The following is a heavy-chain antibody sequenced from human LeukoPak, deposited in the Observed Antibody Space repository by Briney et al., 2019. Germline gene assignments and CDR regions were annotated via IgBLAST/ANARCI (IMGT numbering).Heavy chain of an antibody. V-gene: IGHV3-15*01. CDR2: VKSKAHSETT. Sequence: GGSLRLSCAASGLTFTNAWMTWVRQAPGKGLEWVGRVKSKAHSETTDYAAPVKGRFTISRDDSSNTVYLQMNSLKTDDTAVYFCTIGICVNDDCHYDDAFDLWGQGTMVTVSS. CDR3: TIGICVNDDCHYDDAFDL. J-gene: IGHJ3*01. CDR1: GLTFTNAW. D-gene: IGHD2-21*01.